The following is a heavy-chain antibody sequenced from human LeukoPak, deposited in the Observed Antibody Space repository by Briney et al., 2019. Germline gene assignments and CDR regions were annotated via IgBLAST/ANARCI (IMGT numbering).Heavy chain of an antibody. D-gene: IGHD3-3*01. Sequence: GGSLRLSCAVSGITLSNYGMSWVRQAPGKGLEWAAGISDSGGRTNYADSVKGRFTISRDNPKNTLYLQMNSLRAEDTAVYYCASSFSDDFWSGHFWGQGTLVTVSS. CDR2: ISDSGGRT. J-gene: IGHJ4*02. V-gene: IGHV3-23*01. CDR3: ASSFSDDFWSGHF. CDR1: GITLSNYG.